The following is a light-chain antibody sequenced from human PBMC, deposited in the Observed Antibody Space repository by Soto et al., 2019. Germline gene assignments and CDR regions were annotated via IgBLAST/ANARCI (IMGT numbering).Light chain of an antibody. CDR3: QQFKSYSPWS. CDR2: DAS. Sequence: DIQMTKSHSTLSASVGDRVTITCRASQSISSWLAWYQQKPGKAPKLLIDDASSLESGVPSRFRGSGSVTEFTLNISSLQPDDFATYYCQQFKSYSPWSFGQGTQGASK. J-gene: IGKJ1*01. CDR1: QSISSW. V-gene: IGKV1-5*01.